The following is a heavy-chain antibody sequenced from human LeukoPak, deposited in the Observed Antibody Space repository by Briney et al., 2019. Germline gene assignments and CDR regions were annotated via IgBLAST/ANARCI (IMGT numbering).Heavy chain of an antibody. CDR3: ARDRFFGVGFVWIYYYMDV. V-gene: IGHV1-24*01. CDR1: GNTLRELP. J-gene: IGHJ6*03. Sequence: GASVKVSCKLSGNTLRELPIQWVRQAGGKGLEWMAGFDPENAEIVYAQKFQGRVTMTEDTSTNTAYMELRSLRSDDTAVYYCARDRFFGVGFVWIYYYMDVWGKGTTVTVSS. CDR2: FDPENAEI. D-gene: IGHD3-3*01.